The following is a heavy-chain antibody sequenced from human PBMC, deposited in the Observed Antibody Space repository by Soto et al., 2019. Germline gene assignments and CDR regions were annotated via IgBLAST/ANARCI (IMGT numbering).Heavy chain of an antibody. J-gene: IGHJ4*02. V-gene: IGHV3-20*04. CDR2: INWNGGST. CDR1: GFTFDDYG. D-gene: IGHD2-15*01. Sequence: PGGSLRLSCAASGFTFDDYGMSWVRQAPGKGLEWVSGINWNGGSTGYADSVKGRFTISRDNAKNSLYLQMNSLRAEDTALYYCARDFGVSGGNRGGTVDYWGQGTLVTVSS. CDR3: ARDFGVSGGNRGGTVDY.